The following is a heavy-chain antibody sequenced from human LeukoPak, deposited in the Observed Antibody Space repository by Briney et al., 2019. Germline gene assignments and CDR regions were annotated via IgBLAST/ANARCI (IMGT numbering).Heavy chain of an antibody. J-gene: IGHJ4*02. CDR1: GGSISSYY. CDR3: ARQRWGRYYYGSGSFD. CDR2: IYYSGST. D-gene: IGHD3-10*01. Sequence: SETLSLTCTVSGGSISSYYWSWIRQPPGKGLEWIGSIYYSGSTYYNPSLKSRVTISVDTSKNQFSLKLSSVTAADTAVYYCARQRWGRYYYGSGSFDWGQGTLVTVSS. V-gene: IGHV4-39*01.